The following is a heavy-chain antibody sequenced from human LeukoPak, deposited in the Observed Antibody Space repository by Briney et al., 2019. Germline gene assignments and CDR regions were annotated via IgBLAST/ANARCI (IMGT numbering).Heavy chain of an antibody. J-gene: IGHJ4*02. D-gene: IGHD1-1*01. Sequence: GGSLRLSCAASGFIFSDYSMNWVRQAPGKGLEWISYIGLSSGRTMHADSVKGRFTISGDNAKNSLYLQMNSLRVEDTAVYFCARDHNYAFDNWGQGILVTVSS. V-gene: IGHV3-48*04. CDR3: ARDHNYAFDN. CDR2: IGLSSGRT. CDR1: GFIFSDYS.